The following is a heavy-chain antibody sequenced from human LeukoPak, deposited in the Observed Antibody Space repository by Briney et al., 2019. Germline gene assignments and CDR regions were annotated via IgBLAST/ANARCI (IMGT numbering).Heavy chain of an antibody. V-gene: IGHV3-7*01. CDR3: ARGGGSSYGSFDY. CDR1: GFTFSSYW. CDR2: IKQDGSEK. J-gene: IGHJ4*02. Sequence: GGSLRLSCAASGFTFSSYWMSWVRQAPGKGLEWVANIKQDGSEKYYVDSVKGRFTISRDNAKNSLYLQMNSLRAEDTAVYYCARGGGSSYGSFDYWGQGTLVTVSS. D-gene: IGHD5-18*01.